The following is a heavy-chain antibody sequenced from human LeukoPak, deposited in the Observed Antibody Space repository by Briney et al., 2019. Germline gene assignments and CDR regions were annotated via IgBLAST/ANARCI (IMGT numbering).Heavy chain of an antibody. J-gene: IGHJ4*02. CDR2: ISSSGTTI. CDR3: ASLRGVNR. V-gene: IGHV3-11*01. D-gene: IGHD3-10*01. Sequence: PGGSLTLSCAASGFTFSDYYMSWIRQPPGKGLEWVSYISSSGTTIYYADSVRGRFTVSRDNAKNSLYLQMDSLSAEDTAVYYCASLRGVNRWGQGTLVTVSS. CDR1: GFTFSDYY.